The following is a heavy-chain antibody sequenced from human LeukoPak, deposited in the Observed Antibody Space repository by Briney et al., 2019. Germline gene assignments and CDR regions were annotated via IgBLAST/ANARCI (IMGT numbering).Heavy chain of an antibody. CDR3: ARDAKVGATSWWFDP. CDR1: GYSISSGYY. Sequence: SETLSLTCTVSGYSISSGYYWGWIRQPPGKGLEWIGSIYHSGSTYYNPALNSRVTISVDTSKNQFSLKLSSVPAADTAVYYCARDAKVGATSWWFDPWGQGTLVTVSS. V-gene: IGHV4-38-2*02. D-gene: IGHD1-26*01. CDR2: IYHSGST. J-gene: IGHJ5*02.